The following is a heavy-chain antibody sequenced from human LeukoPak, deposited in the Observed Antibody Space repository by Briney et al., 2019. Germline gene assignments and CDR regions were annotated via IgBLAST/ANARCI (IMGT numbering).Heavy chain of an antibody. D-gene: IGHD5-12*01. CDR2: IWFEGSNK. CDR3: VRDGGVSGYDLLDY. V-gene: IGHV3-33*01. Sequence: GGSLRLSCAASGFSFSTYVMHWVRQAPGKGLEWVAVIWFEGSNKYYADSVKGRFTISRDNSKNTLYLQMNSLRAEDTAVYYCVRDGGVSGYDLLDYWGQGTLVTVSS. CDR1: GFSFSTYV. J-gene: IGHJ4*02.